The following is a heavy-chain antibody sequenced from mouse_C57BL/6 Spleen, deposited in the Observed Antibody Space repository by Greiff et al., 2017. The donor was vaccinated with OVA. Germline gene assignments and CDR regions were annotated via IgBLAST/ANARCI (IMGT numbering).Heavy chain of an antibody. V-gene: IGHV5-17*01. CDR3: ARKVFYSNYGYYFDY. J-gene: IGHJ2*01. Sequence: EVKLVESGGGLVKPGGSLKLSCAASGFTFSDYGMHWVRQAPEKGLEWVAYISSGSSTIYYADTVKGRFTISRDNAKNTLFLQMTSLRSEDTAMYYCARKVFYSNYGYYFDYWGQGTTLTVSS. CDR2: ISSGSSTI. D-gene: IGHD2-5*01. CDR1: GFTFSDYG.